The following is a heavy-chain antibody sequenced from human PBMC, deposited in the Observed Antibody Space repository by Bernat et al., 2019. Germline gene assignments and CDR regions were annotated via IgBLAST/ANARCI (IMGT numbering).Heavy chain of an antibody. J-gene: IGHJ4*02. CDR1: GFTVSSNY. CDR3: ARGNDILTGYLVY. V-gene: IGHV3-66*01. D-gene: IGHD3-9*01. Sequence: EVQLVESGGGLVQPGGSLRLSCAASGFTVSSNYMSWVRQAPGKGLEWVSVIYSGGSTYYADSVKGRFTISRDNSKNTLYLQMNSLRAEDTAVYYCARGNDILTGYLVYWGQGTQVTVSS. CDR2: IYSGGST.